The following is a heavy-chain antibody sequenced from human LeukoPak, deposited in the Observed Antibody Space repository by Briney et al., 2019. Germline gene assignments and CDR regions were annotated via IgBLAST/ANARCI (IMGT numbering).Heavy chain of an antibody. CDR2: INSGGGPI. Sequence: PGGSLRLSCATSGFTFSDYYMTWIRQAPGRGLEWVAYINSGGGPIHYAVSVRGRLTISRDNAKNSLYLQMNSLRAEDTAVYYCARRLDFGDYGNGFDYWGQGSQVTVSS. J-gene: IGHJ4*02. CDR1: GFTFSDYY. D-gene: IGHD4-17*01. CDR3: ARRLDFGDYGNGFDY. V-gene: IGHV3-11*01.